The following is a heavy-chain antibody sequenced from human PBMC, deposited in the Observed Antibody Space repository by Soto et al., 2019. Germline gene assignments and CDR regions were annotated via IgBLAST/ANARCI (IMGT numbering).Heavy chain of an antibody. V-gene: IGHV3-48*01. CDR3: ARAHYYDFWSGYFERIDY. CDR1: GFTFSSYS. CDR2: ISSSSSTI. J-gene: IGHJ4*02. Sequence: GGSLRLSCAASGFTFSSYSMNWVRQAPGKGLEWVSYISSSSSTIYYADSVKGRFTISRDNAKNTLYLQMGSLRAEDMAVYYCARAHYYDFWSGYFERIDYWGQGTLVTVSS. D-gene: IGHD3-3*01.